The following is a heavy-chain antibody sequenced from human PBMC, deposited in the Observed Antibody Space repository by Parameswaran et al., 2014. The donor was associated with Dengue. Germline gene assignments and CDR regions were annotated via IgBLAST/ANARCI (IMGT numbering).Heavy chain of an antibody. V-gene: IGHV3-15*01. CDR2: IKSKTDGGTT. Sequence: WIRQPPGKGLEWVGRIKSKTDGGTTDYAAPVKGRFTISRDDSKNTLYLQMNSLKTEDTAVYYCTTRLRVVLDYYYYYMDVWGKGTTVTVSS. D-gene: IGHD3-10*01. CDR3: TTRLRVVLDYYYYYMDV. J-gene: IGHJ6*03.